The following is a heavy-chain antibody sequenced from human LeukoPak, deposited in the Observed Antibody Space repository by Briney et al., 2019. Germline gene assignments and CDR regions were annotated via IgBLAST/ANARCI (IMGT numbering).Heavy chain of an antibody. V-gene: IGHV3-30*18. CDR1: GFTFSSYG. CDR2: ISYDGSNK. Sequence: GRSLRLSCAASGFTFSSYGMHWVRQDPGKGLEWVAVISYDGSNKYYADSVKGRFTISRDNSKNTLYLQMNSLRAEDTAVYYCAKARKVYSSSWSIDYWGQGSLVTVSS. D-gene: IGHD6-13*01. CDR3: AKARKVYSSSWSIDY. J-gene: IGHJ4*02.